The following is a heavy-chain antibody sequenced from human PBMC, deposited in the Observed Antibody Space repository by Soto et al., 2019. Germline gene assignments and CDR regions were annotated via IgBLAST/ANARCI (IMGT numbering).Heavy chain of an antibody. CDR1: GGSITSTSYY. D-gene: IGHD6-19*01. CDR2: IYYSGTT. CDR3: ARLERVKIAVAGMIGY. Sequence: SETLSLTCTVSGGSITSTSYYWGWIRQPPGKGLEWIGSIYYSGTTYYNASLKSRVTISGETSKNQFSLKLSPVTAADTAVYYCARLERVKIAVAGMIGYWGQGTLVTVSS. J-gene: IGHJ4*02. V-gene: IGHV4-39*01.